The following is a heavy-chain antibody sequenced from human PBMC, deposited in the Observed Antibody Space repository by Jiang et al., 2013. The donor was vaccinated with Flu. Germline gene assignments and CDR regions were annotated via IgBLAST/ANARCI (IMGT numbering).Heavy chain of an antibody. CDR3: ARGRRYYYDSSGLNWFDP. CDR1: GDSVSSNSAA. V-gene: IGHV6-1*01. Sequence: QTLSLTCAISGDSVSSNSAAWNWIRQSPSRGLEWLGRTYYRSKWYNDYAVSVKSRITINPDTSKNQFSLQLNSVTPEDTAVYYCARGRRYYYDSSGLNWFDPWGQGTLVTVSS. J-gene: IGHJ5*02. D-gene: IGHD3-22*01. CDR2: TYYRSKWYN.